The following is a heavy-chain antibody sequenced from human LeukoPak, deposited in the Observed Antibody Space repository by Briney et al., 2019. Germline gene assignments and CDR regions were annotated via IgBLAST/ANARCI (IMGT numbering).Heavy chain of an antibody. CDR1: GFTFSSYA. CDR3: TTVNFHVSSWRNNYFDY. D-gene: IGHD6-13*01. Sequence: PGGSLRLSCAASGFTFSSYAMSWVRQAPGKGLEWVGRIKSKTDGGTTDYAAPVKGRFTISRDDSKNTLYLQMNSLKTEDTAVYYCTTVNFHVSSWRNNYFDYWGQGTLVTVSS. V-gene: IGHV3-15*01. J-gene: IGHJ4*02. CDR2: IKSKTDGGTT.